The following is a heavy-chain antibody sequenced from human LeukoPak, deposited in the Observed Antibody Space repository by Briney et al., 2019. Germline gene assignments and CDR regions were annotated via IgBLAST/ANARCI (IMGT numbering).Heavy chain of an antibody. CDR2: IYYSGST. CDR3: ARVQTDYGDTN. J-gene: IGHJ4*02. Sequence: SQTLSLTCTVSGGSISSGGYYWSWIRQHPGKGLEWIGYIYYSGSTYYNPSLKSRVTISVDTSKNQFSLKLSSVTAADTAVCYCARVQTDYGDTNWGQGTLVTVSS. CDR1: GGSISSGGYY. D-gene: IGHD4-17*01. V-gene: IGHV4-31*03.